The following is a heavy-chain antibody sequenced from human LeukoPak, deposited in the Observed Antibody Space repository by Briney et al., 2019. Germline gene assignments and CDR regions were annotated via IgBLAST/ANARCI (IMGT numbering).Heavy chain of an antibody. CDR1: GFTFSSYG. D-gene: IGHD6-19*01. CDR2: IWYDGSNK. Sequence: GGSLRLSCAASGFTFSSYGMHWVRQAPGKGLEWVAVIWYDGSNKYYADFVKGRFTISRDNSKNTLYLQMNSLRAEDTAVYYCARDATLRIAVAAYWGQGTLVTVSS. J-gene: IGHJ4*02. CDR3: ARDATLRIAVAAY. V-gene: IGHV3-33*01.